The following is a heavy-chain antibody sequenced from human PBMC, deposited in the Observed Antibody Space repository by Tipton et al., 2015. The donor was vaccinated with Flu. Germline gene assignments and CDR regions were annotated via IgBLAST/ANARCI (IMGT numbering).Heavy chain of an antibody. CDR2: IYYSGST. V-gene: IGHV4-39*07. D-gene: IGHD6-6*01. Sequence: TLSLTCTVSGGSISSSSYYWGWIRQPPGKGLEWIGSIYYSGSTYDNPPLKSRVTISVDTSKNRFSLKRSSVTAADTAVYYCARDLGDSSSSFWGPGTLVTVSS. CDR1: GGSISSSSYY. CDR3: ARDLGDSSSSF. J-gene: IGHJ4*02.